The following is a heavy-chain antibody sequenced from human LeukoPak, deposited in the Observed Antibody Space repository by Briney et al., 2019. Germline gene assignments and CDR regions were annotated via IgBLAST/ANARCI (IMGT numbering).Heavy chain of an antibody. CDR2: IYYSGST. CDR1: GGSISSYD. D-gene: IGHD6-19*01. V-gene: IGHV4-59*01. J-gene: IGHJ4*02. CDR3: ATGAGWYHY. Sequence: PSETLTLTCTISGGSISSYDWSWIRQPPGRGLEWICNIYYSGSTNHKPSIKGRVTISVDKSKNQFSLNLSSATAEDTAIYYCATGAGWYHYWGQGTLVTVSS.